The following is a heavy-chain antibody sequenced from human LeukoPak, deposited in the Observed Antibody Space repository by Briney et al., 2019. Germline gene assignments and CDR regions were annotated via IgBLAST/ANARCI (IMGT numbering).Heavy chain of an antibody. V-gene: IGHV1-18*01. Sequence: GASVKVSCRASGYTFISYGISWVRQAPGQGLEWMGWISATNANTNNEQNFQGRVTMTTDTSTSTAYMELRSLRSDDTAVYYCARGSGSYSFFDYWGQGILVTVSS. CDR3: ARGSGSYSFFDY. J-gene: IGHJ4*02. CDR1: GYTFISYG. D-gene: IGHD1-26*01. CDR2: ISATNANT.